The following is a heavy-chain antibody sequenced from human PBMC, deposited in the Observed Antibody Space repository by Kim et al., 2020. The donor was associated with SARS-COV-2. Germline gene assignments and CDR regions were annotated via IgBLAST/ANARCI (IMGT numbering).Heavy chain of an antibody. CDR2: IYYSGST. Sequence: SETLSLTCTVSGGSISSSSYYWGWIRQPPGKGLEWIGSIYYSGSTYYNPSLKSRVTISVDTSKNQFSLKLSSVTAADTAVYYCARHNLRYYYYYGMDVWGQGTTVTVSS. CDR1: GGSISSSSYY. V-gene: IGHV4-39*01. CDR3: ARHNLRYYYYYGMDV. D-gene: IGHD4-17*01. J-gene: IGHJ6*02.